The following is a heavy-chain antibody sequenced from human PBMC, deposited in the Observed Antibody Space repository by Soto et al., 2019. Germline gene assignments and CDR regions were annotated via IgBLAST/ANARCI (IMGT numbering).Heavy chain of an antibody. D-gene: IGHD4-17*01. CDR3: VRGPNSRVLVTTWNS. V-gene: IGHV3-72*01. Sequence: EVQLVESGGGLVQPGGSLRLSCVVSGFTFSDHYMDWVRQAPGKGLEWVGRIRNKANSYTTEYAASVKGRFTIKRDDSKNSMYLQSHSLKIEDTGAYYCVRGPNSRVLVTTWNSWGQGSLGTVSS. J-gene: IGHJ4*02. CDR2: IRNKANSYTT. CDR1: GFTFSDHY.